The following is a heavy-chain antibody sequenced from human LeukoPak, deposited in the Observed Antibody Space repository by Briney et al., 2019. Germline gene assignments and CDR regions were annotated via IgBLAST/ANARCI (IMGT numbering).Heavy chain of an antibody. V-gene: IGHV1-8*01. CDR2: MNPNSGNT. CDR1: GYTFTSYD. CDR3: ARGQSSSWSGTPNY. D-gene: IGHD6-13*01. Sequence: ASVKVSCKASGYTFTSYDINWVRQATGQGLEWMGWMNPNSGNTGYALKFQGRVTMTRNTSIGTAYMELSSLRSEDTAVYYCARGQSSSWSGTPNYWGQGTLVTVSS. J-gene: IGHJ4*02.